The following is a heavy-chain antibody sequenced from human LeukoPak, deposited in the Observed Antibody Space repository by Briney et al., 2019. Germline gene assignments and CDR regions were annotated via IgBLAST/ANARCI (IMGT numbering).Heavy chain of an antibody. J-gene: IGHJ3*02. CDR2: IYYSGST. CDR1: GGSISSYY. V-gene: IGHV4-59*01. Sequence: SETLSLXCTVSGGSISSYYWSWIRQPPGKGLEWIGYIYYSGSTNYNPSLKSRVTISVDTSKNQFSLKLSSVTAADTAVYYCARYPKYSGSIYDAFDIWGQGTMVTVSS. D-gene: IGHD5-12*01. CDR3: ARYPKYSGSIYDAFDI.